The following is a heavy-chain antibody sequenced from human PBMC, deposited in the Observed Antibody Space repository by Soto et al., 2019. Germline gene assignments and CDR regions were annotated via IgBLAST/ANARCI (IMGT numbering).Heavy chain of an antibody. CDR2: INAGNGTT. D-gene: IGHD2-21*02. CDR1: GYTFTSSA. J-gene: IGHJ4*02. V-gene: IGHV1-3*01. CDR3: ARELKAYCGGDCFNPRDY. Sequence: GXSVKVSYNASGYTFTSSAMHWVRHAPGQRLEWMGWINAGNGTTKSSQKFQGRATITRDTSASTAYMELSSLRSEDTAVYYCARELKAYCGGDCFNPRDYWGQGTLVTVSS.